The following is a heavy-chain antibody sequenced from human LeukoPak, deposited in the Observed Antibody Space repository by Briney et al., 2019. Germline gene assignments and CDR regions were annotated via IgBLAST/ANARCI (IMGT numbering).Heavy chain of an antibody. V-gene: IGHV3-7*01. CDR2: IMEDGSEE. CDR1: GFSFSNYW. Sequence: PGGSLRLSCAASGFSFSNYWMNWVRQAPGKGLEWVANIMEDGSEEYYVDSVKGRFTISRDNTKNSLYLQMNNLRAADTAVYYCARYCSGTNCYGRGFDSWGQGALVTVSS. CDR3: ARYCSGTNCYGRGFDS. J-gene: IGHJ4*02. D-gene: IGHD2-2*01.